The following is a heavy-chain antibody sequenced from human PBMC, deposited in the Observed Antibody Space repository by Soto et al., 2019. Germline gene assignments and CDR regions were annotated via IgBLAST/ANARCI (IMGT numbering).Heavy chain of an antibody. CDR3: GRGDGGLPSWGMDL. D-gene: IGHD2-2*01. CDR2: ISWNSGKN. V-gene: IGHV3-9*01. CDR1: GFSFDDYA. J-gene: IGHJ6*04. Sequence: EVQLVESGGGLVQPGRSLRLSCAASGFSFDDYAMHWVRQVPGKGLEWVSGISWNSGKNGYADSVKGRFTVSRDNTKHSECPQMNSLRGEGTPLYYGGRGDGGLPSWGMDLWGKGTTDSVSS.